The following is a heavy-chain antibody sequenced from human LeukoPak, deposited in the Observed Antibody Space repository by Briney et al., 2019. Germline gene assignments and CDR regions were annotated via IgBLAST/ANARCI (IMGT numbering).Heavy chain of an antibody. D-gene: IGHD3-22*01. Sequence: GGSLRLSCSASGFTFSFYAMGWVRQAPGKGLEYVSAISSNGGNTYYVDSVKGRFTISRDNSKNTLYLQMNSLRADDTAVYYCVKGFPHYYDSSGFGAFDVWGQGTIVTVSS. CDR3: VKGFPHYYDSSGFGAFDV. J-gene: IGHJ3*01. CDR1: GFTFSFYA. CDR2: ISSNGGNT. V-gene: IGHV3-64D*09.